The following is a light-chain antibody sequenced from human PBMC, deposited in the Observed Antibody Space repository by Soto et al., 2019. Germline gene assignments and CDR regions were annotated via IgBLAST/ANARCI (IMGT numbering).Light chain of an antibody. J-gene: IGLJ2*01. Sequence: QPVLTQPASVSGSPGQSITISCTGSSSDVGAHKYVSWYQQHPGKAPKVIIHDVSNRPSGVSSRFSGSKSGNTASLTISGLQPEDEAHCYCCSYTTTSQFVFGGGTKLTVL. CDR3: CSYTTTSQFV. V-gene: IGLV2-14*03. CDR2: DVS. CDR1: SSDVGAHKY.